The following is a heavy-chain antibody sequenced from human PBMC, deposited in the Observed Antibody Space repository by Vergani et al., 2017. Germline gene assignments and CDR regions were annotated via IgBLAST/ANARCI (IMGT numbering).Heavy chain of an antibody. D-gene: IGHD1-26*01. CDR2: IYYSGST. Sequence: QLQLQESGPGLVKPSETLSLTCTVSGGSISSSSYYWGWIRQPPGKGLEWIGSIYYSGSTYYNPSLKSRVTISVDTSKNQFSLKLSSVTAADTAVYYCARDAIRIVGATKSTDYYYYGMDVWGQGTTVTVSS. CDR1: GGSISSSSYY. V-gene: IGHV4-39*02. J-gene: IGHJ6*02. CDR3: ARDAIRIVGATKSTDYYYYGMDV.